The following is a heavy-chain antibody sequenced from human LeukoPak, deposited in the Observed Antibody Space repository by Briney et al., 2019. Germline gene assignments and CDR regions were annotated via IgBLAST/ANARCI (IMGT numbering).Heavy chain of an antibody. V-gene: IGHV3-23*01. CDR2: ISGSGGST. CDR3: AKDRWELRGFDY. D-gene: IGHD1-26*01. J-gene: IGHJ4*02. CDR1: GFTFSSYA. Sequence: GGSLRLSCAASGFTFSSYAMSWVRQAPGKGLEWVSAISGSGGSTYYADSVKGRFTISRDNSKNTLYLQMNSLRAEDTAVYYRAKDRWELRGFDYWGQGTLVTVSS.